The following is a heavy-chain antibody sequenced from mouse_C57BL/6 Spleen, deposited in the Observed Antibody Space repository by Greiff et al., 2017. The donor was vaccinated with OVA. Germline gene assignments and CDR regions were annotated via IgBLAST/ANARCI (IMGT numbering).Heavy chain of an antibody. CDR1: GYTFPNYY. CDR2: INPNNGDT. J-gene: IGHJ4*01. V-gene: IGHV1-26*01. Sequence: EVQLQQSGPELVKPGAPVKLSCKPSGYTFPNYYINWLKQSHGRSLEWIGDINPNNGDTSYNQKFKGKATLTVDKSSSTAYMELRSLTSEDSAVYYCAEQLRLPTGDAMDYWGQGTSVTVSS. CDR3: AEQLRLPTGDAMDY. D-gene: IGHD3-2*02.